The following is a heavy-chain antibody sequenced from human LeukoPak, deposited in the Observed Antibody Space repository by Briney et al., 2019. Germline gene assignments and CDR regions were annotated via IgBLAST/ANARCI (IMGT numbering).Heavy chain of an antibody. Sequence: GASVKVSCKASGYTFTGYYMHWVRQAPGQGLEWMGWINPNSGGTNYAQKFQGRVTMTRDTSISTAYMELSRLASDDTAVYYCARDPLPGIAVAGTGAHYYYYMDVWGKGTTVTVSS. V-gene: IGHV1-2*02. CDR2: INPNSGGT. CDR3: ARDPLPGIAVAGTGAHYYYYMDV. D-gene: IGHD6-19*01. J-gene: IGHJ6*03. CDR1: GYTFTGYY.